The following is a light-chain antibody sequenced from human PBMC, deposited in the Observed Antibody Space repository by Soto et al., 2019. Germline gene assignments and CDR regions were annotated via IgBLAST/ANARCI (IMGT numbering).Light chain of an antibody. CDR3: QHYGNSPPSVT. CDR1: QSVRSSY. Sequence: EIVLTQSPGTLSLSPGERATLNCRASQSVRSSYLAWYQQQPGQAPRLLIYGASSRATGIPDRFSGSGSGTDFTLTINRLEPEDFAVYYCQHYGNSPPSVTFGPGTKVDIK. J-gene: IGKJ3*01. V-gene: IGKV3-20*01. CDR2: GAS.